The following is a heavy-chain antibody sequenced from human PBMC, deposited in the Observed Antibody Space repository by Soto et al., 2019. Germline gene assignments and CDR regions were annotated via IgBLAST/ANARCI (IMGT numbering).Heavy chain of an antibody. CDR3: ARAVAVPADFDY. V-gene: IGHV1-3*01. J-gene: IGHJ4*02. Sequence: AASVKVSCKASGYTFTGYAMHWVRQAPGQRLGWMGWINAGNGNTKYSQKFQGRVTITRDTSASTAYMELSSLRSEDTAVYYCARAVAVPADFDYWGQGTLLTVSS. D-gene: IGHD6-19*01. CDR2: INAGNGNT. CDR1: GYTFTGYA.